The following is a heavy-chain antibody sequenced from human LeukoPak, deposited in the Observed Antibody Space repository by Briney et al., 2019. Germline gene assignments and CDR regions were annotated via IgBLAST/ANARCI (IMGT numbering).Heavy chain of an antibody. D-gene: IGHD6-13*01. CDR3: ARGAAAAEPNWFDP. J-gene: IGHJ5*02. CDR2: ISSSGSTI. Sequence: GGSLRLSCAASGFTLSSYEMNWVRQAPGKGLEWVSYISSSGSTIYYADSVKGRFTISRHNAKNSLYLQMNSLRAEDTAVYYCARGAAAAEPNWFDPWGEATLVTVSS. CDR1: GFTLSSYE. V-gene: IGHV3-48*03.